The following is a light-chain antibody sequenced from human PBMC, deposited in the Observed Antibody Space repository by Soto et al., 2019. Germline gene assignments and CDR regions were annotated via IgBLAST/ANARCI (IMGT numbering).Light chain of an antibody. Sequence: EIVMTQSPATLSVSPGERATLSCRASQSVSSNLAWYQQKPGHAPTLLIYGASTRATGIPARFSGSGSGTEFTLTISSLQSADFAVYYCQQYNSWPPLTFGGGTKVEIK. V-gene: IGKV3-15*01. CDR3: QQYNSWPPLT. CDR1: QSVSSN. J-gene: IGKJ4*01. CDR2: GAS.